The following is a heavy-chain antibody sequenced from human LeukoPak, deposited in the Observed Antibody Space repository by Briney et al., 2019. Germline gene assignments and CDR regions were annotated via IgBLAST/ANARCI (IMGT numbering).Heavy chain of an antibody. CDR2: LFSSGRS. Sequence: SETLSLTCSGSGGPTANHYWRWIRQPPGEGLEWIGYLFSSGRSYYKQSLKSRITISVCTSKRQFSLNRTSVTAADTAEYFCARSRGAGADDFDYWGQGILVAVSS. CDR3: ARSRGAGADDFDY. D-gene: IGHD3-10*01. CDR1: GGPTANHY. V-gene: IGHV4-59*11. J-gene: IGHJ4*02.